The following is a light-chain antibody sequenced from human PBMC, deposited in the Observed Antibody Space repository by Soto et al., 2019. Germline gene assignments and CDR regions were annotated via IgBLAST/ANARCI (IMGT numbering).Light chain of an antibody. J-gene: IGKJ5*01. Sequence: DVLMTQTPLSLSVAPGHPSSISVESSQILLHITGETFLFWYLQKPGQSPQLLIYEVSTRVSGVPDRFSGSGSGTDFTLEISRVETDDVGIYYCMQSTQLPPTFGQGTRLEI. CDR2: EVS. CDR1: QILLHITGETF. V-gene: IGKV2D-29*02. CDR3: MQSTQLPPT.